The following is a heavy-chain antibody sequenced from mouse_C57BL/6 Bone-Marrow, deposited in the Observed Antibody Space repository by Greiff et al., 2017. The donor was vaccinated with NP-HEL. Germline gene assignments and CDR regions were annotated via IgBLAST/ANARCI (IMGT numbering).Heavy chain of an antibody. J-gene: IGHJ1*03. Sequence: VQLQESGPGLVQPSQSLSITCTVSGFSLTSYGVHWVRQSPGKGLEWLGVIWSGGSTDDNAAFISRLSISKDNPKSQVFFNMNSLQADDTAIYYCARKLWYFDVWGTGTTVTVSS. CDR3: ARKLWYFDV. V-gene: IGHV2-2*01. CDR2: IWSGGST. CDR1: GFSLTSYG.